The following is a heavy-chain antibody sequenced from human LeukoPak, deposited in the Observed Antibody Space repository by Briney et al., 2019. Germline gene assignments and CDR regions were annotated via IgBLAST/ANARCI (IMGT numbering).Heavy chain of an antibody. CDR3: ARQTLVPAVLLDY. J-gene: IGHJ4*02. Sequence: SETLSLTCTVSTGSISSGDYYWSWIRQPPGKGLEWIGYIYYSGSTYYNPSLKSRVTISVDTSKNQFSLKLSSVTAADTAVYYCARQTLVPAVLLDYWGQGTLVTVSS. D-gene: IGHD2-2*01. V-gene: IGHV4-30-4*08. CDR2: IYYSGST. CDR1: TGSISSGDYY.